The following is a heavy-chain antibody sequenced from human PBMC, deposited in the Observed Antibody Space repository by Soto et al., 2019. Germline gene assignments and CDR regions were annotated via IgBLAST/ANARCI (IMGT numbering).Heavy chain of an antibody. CDR3: AKYIVGCANGVCTRCFDL. V-gene: IGHV3-23*01. D-gene: IGHD2-21*01. CDR2: IGDSGGVT. CDR1: GFTFSVYP. J-gene: IGHJ2*01. Sequence: EVQLLESGGGLVQPGGSLRLSCAASGFTFSVYPMAWVRQAPGKGLEWVSSIGDSGGVTYYADSVKGRFTISRDNSKNTLFLQMNILGTEDTAVYYCAKYIVGCANGVCTRCFDLWGRGTLVTVSS.